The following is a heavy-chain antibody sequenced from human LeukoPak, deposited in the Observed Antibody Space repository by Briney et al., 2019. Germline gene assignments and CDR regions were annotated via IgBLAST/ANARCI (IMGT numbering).Heavy chain of an antibody. CDR1: GGSISSYY. CDR3: ARRDYGDYVDAFDI. V-gene: IGHV4-4*07. CDR2: IFTSGST. J-gene: IGHJ3*02. D-gene: IGHD4-17*01. Sequence: SETLSLTCTVSGGSISSYYWSWIRQPAGKGLEWIGRIFTSGSTNYNPSLKSRVTMSVDTSKNQFSLKLSSVTAVDTAVYYCARRDYGDYVDAFDIWGQGTMVTVSS.